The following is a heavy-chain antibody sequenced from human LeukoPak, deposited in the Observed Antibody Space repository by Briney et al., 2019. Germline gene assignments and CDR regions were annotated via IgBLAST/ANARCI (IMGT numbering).Heavy chain of an antibody. CDR3: AGLDIVVVPAASLIDY. CDR2: ISGSGGST. Sequence: GGSLRLSCAASGFTFSSYAMSWVRQAPGKGLEWVSAISGSGGSTYYADSVKGRFTISRDNSKNTLYLQMNSLRAEDTAVYYCAGLDIVVVPAASLIDYWGQGTLVTVSS. CDR1: GFTFSSYA. V-gene: IGHV3-23*01. D-gene: IGHD2-2*03. J-gene: IGHJ4*02.